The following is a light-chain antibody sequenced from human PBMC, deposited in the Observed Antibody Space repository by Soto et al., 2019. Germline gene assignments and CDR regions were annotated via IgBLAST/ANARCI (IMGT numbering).Light chain of an antibody. CDR3: QQFDRSLPSWT. CDR2: GAS. CDR1: QSVSSNY. V-gene: IGKV3-20*01. Sequence: ETVLTQSPGTLSLSPGERATLSCRASQSVSSNYLAWYQHIPGQAPRLLIYGASTRATGIPDRFSGCGSGTDFNLTISRLEPEDFAVYYCQQFDRSLPSWTFGQGTKVE. J-gene: IGKJ1*01.